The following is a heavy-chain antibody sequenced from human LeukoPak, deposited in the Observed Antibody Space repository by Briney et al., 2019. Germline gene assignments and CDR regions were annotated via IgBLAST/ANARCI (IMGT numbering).Heavy chain of an antibody. CDR3: ARDAPVVAAKLSY. V-gene: IGHV1-69*08. D-gene: IGHD2-15*01. CDR2: TNPVLGAT. Sequence: SVKVSCKASGGTLTSYIFAWVRQAPGQGLEWMGRTNPVLGATDYAQRFQGRLKITVDTSTYTAFMELRSLRSDDTAVYYCARDAPVVAAKLSYWGQGTLVTVSS. CDR1: GGTLTSYI. J-gene: IGHJ4*02.